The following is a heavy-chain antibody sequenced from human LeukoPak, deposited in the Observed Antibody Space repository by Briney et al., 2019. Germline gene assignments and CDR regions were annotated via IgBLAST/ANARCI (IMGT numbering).Heavy chain of an antibody. CDR2: ISSSHNNI. V-gene: IGHV3-11*04. CDR1: GFTFSDYF. CDR3: VRDRSPGYFDY. J-gene: IGHJ4*02. Sequence: GGSLRLSCAASGFTFSDYFMSWIRQAPGKGLDWVSYISSSHNNIYYADSVKGRFSISIDNAKNSLFLQMNSLRAEDTAVYYCVRDRSPGYFDYWGQGTLVTVSS. D-gene: IGHD3-10*01.